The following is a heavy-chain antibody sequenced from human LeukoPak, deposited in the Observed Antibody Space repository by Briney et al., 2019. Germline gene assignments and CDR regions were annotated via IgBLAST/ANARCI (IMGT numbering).Heavy chain of an antibody. V-gene: IGHV3-53*01. CDR1: GFTVSSSY. J-gene: IGHJ4*02. D-gene: IGHD1-26*01. Sequence: GGSLRLSYAASGFTVSSSYMSWVRQAPGKGLEWVSLIYSGGDPYYADSVKGRFTISRDNSKNTLYLQMNSLRADDTAVYYCATSGGYYQFDYWGQGTLVTVSS. CDR2: IYSGGDP. CDR3: ATSGGYYQFDY.